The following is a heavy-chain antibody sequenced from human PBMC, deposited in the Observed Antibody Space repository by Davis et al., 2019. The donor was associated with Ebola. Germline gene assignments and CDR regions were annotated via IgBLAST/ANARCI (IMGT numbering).Heavy chain of an antibody. Sequence: ASVKVSCKASGYTFTSYGINWVRQAPGQGLEWMGWISAYNGNTNYAQKLQGRVTMTTDTSTSTAYMELRSLRSDDTAVYYCARGNRFGQQLTYYYGMDVWGKGTTVTVSS. J-gene: IGHJ6*04. V-gene: IGHV1-18*01. CDR3: ARGNRFGQQLTYYYGMDV. D-gene: IGHD6-13*01. CDR2: ISAYNGNT. CDR1: GYTFTSYG.